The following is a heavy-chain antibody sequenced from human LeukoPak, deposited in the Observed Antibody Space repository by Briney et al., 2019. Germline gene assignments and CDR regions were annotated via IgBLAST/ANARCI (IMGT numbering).Heavy chain of an antibody. D-gene: IGHD6-6*01. Sequence: SVKVSCKVSGYTFTDYYMHWVRPAPGQGLEWMGGIIPIFGTANYGQKFQGRVTITADESTSTAYMELSSLRSEDTAVYYCAREGGSSRGLLHAFDIWGQGTMVTVSS. V-gene: IGHV1-69*13. CDR3: AREGGSSRGLLHAFDI. CDR2: IIPIFGTA. CDR1: GYTFTDYY. J-gene: IGHJ3*02.